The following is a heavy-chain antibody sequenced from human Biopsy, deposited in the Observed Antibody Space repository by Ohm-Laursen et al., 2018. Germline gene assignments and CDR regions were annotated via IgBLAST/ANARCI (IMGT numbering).Heavy chain of an antibody. D-gene: IGHD2-8*01. J-gene: IGHJ4*02. CDR3: ARDGEAKYCKHGVCPSDF. Sequence: SPRLSCAASGFTFSGFSMNWVRQAPGKGPEWVSSISASGNHIYYTDSVKGRFTVSRDNGKDSVYLQMNSLRVEDTAVYYCARDGEAKYCKHGVCPSDFWGQGTLVTVSS. CDR1: GFTFSGFS. CDR2: ISASGNHI. V-gene: IGHV3-21*01.